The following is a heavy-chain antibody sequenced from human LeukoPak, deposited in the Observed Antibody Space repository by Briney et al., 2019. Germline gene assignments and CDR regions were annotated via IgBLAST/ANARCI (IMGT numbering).Heavy chain of an antibody. CDR3: ARTLGESHEDYYYYYMDV. D-gene: IGHD3-10*01. CDR2: IYTSGST. V-gene: IGHV4-4*09. CDR1: GGSISSYY. Sequence: PSETLSLTCTVSGGSISSYYWSWIRQPPGKGLEWIGYIYTSGSTNYNPSLKSRDTISVDTSKNQFSLKLSSVTAADTAVYYCARTLGESHEDYYYYYMDVWGKGTTVTVSS. J-gene: IGHJ6*03.